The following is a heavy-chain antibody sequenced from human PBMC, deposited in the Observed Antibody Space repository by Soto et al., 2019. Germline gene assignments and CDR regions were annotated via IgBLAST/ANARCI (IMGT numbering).Heavy chain of an antibody. CDR1: GFTFSDYY. J-gene: IGHJ4*02. CDR2: VSSSGSTI. V-gene: IGHV3-11*01. Sequence: GGSLRLSCAASGFTFSDYYMSWIRQAPGKGLEWVSYVSSSGSTISYAESVKGRFTFSRDNAKNSLYLQMNSLTAEDRAVYYCERALYRQQLEFNFDYWGQGTLVTVSS. D-gene: IGHD6-13*01. CDR3: ERALYRQQLEFNFDY.